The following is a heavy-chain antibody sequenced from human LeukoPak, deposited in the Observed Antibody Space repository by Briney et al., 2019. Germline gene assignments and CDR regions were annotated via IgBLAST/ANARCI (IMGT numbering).Heavy chain of an antibody. CDR2: IYYSGST. J-gene: IGHJ5*02. Sequence: SETLSLTCSVSADSISIYYWGWIRQPPGKGLEWIGSIYYSGSTYYNPSLKSRVAISVDTSKNQFSLKLSSVTAADTAVYYCARDSRSGWGNWFDPWGQGTLVTVSS. V-gene: IGHV4-39*07. CDR3: ARDSRSGWGNWFDP. CDR1: ADSISIYY. D-gene: IGHD6-19*01.